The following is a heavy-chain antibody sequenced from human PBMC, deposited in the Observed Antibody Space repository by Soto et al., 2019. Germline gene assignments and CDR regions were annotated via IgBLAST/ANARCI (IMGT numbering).Heavy chain of an antibody. CDR3: ARVYGDYILGVEDY. Sequence: QVQLVESGGGVVQPGRSLRLSCVASGFTFSGYAIDWVRQAPGKGLEWMALISYDGTNKYYADSVKGRFTVSRDNSKNTLYLLMNSLRPEDTAVYYCARVYGDYILGVEDYWGQGTMVTVSS. V-gene: IGHV3-30-3*01. J-gene: IGHJ4*02. CDR1: GFTFSGYA. CDR2: ISYDGTNK. D-gene: IGHD4-17*01.